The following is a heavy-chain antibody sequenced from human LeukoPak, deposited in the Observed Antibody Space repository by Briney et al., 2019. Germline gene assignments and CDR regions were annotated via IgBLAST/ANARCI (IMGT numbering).Heavy chain of an antibody. Sequence: ASVKVSCKASGYIFRNYGISWVRQAPGQGLEWMGWINPNSGGTNYAQKFQGRVTMTRDTSISTAYMELSRLRSDDTAVYYCARRVAGTALDVWGQGTTVTVSS. J-gene: IGHJ6*02. CDR1: GYIFRNYG. D-gene: IGHD6-19*01. V-gene: IGHV1-2*02. CDR2: INPNSGGT. CDR3: ARRVAGTALDV.